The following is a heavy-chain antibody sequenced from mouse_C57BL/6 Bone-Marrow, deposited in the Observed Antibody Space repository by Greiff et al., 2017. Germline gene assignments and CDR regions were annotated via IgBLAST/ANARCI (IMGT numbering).Heavy chain of an antibody. CDR1: GYTFTSYW. V-gene: IGHV1-55*01. D-gene: IGHD1-1*01. Sequence: VQLQQPGAELVKPGASVKMSCKASGYTFTSYWITWVKQRPGQGLEWIGDIYPGSGSTNYNEKFKSKATLTVDTSSSTAYMQLSSLTSEDSAVYYCARGTVVATPYLDYWGQGTTLTVSS. CDR3: ARGTVVATPYLDY. J-gene: IGHJ2*01. CDR2: IYPGSGST.